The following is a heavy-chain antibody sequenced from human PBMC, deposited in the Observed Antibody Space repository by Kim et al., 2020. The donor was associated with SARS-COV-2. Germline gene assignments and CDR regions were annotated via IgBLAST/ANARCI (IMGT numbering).Heavy chain of an antibody. CDR2: ISSSSSYI. D-gene: IGHD4-17*01. CDR1: GFTFSSYS. J-gene: IGHJ3*02. Sequence: GGSLRLSCAASGFTFSSYSMNWVRQAPGKGLEWVSSISSSSSYIYYADSVKGRFTISRDNAKNSLYLQMNSLRAEDTAVYYCARVLPSAVTRQYGMDAFDIWGQGTMVTVSS. CDR3: ARVLPSAVTRQYGMDAFDI. V-gene: IGHV3-21*01.